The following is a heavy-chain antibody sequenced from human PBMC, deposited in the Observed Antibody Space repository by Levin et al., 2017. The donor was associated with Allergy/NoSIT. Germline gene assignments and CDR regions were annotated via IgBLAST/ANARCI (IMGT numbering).Heavy chain of an antibody. CDR3: PRQRGSDYNFDY. J-gene: IGHJ4*02. V-gene: IGHV3-49*03. CDR2: VRGEAYGGTT. Sequence: GASVKVSCTTSGFTFGDYAMSWFRQAPGKGLEWVGFVRGEAYGGTTKYAASVKGRFNISRDDSKSIAYLQMNSLKTEDTAVYYCPRQRGSDYNFDYWGQGTLVTVSS. D-gene: IGHD3-16*01. CDR1: GFTFGDYA.